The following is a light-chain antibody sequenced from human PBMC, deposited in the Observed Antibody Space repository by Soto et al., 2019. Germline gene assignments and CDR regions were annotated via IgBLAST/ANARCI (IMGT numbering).Light chain of an antibody. CDR3: CSYASSSTWV. V-gene: IGLV2-23*02. CDR1: SNDVGSYNL. CDR2: EVS. Sequence: QSALTQPTSVSGSPRQSITISCTGTSNDVGSYNLVSWYQQHPGKAPKLMIYEVSKRPSGVSNRFSGSKSGNTASLTISGLQAEDEADYYCCSYASSSTWVFGGGTKLTVL. J-gene: IGLJ3*02.